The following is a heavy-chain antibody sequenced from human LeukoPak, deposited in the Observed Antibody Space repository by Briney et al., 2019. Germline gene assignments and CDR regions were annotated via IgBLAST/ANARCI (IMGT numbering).Heavy chain of an antibody. CDR2: IESKTDGGTT. V-gene: IGHV3-15*04. CDR1: GFIFSNAW. J-gene: IGHJ4*02. Sequence: GGSLRLSCAASGFIFSNAWMSWVRQAPGKGLEWVGRIESKTDGGTTDYAAPVKGRFTISRDDSKNTLYLQMNSLKTEDTAVYYCTTAPIRLWNYDYWGQGTLVTVSS. CDR3: TTAPIRLWNYDY. D-gene: IGHD4/OR15-4a*01.